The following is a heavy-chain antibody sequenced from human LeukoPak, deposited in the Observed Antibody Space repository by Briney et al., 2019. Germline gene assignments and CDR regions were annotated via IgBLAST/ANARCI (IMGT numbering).Heavy chain of an antibody. CDR3: ASLLPTCVIAGCGMDV. CDR2: ISSSGSTI. J-gene: IGHJ6*02. Sequence: GGSLRLSCAASGFTFSSYEMNWVRQAPGKGLEWVSYISSSGSTIYYADSVKGRFTISRDNAKNSLYLQMNSLRAEDTAVYYCASLLPTCVIAGCGMDVWGQGTTVTVSS. V-gene: IGHV3-48*03. CDR1: GFTFSSYE. D-gene: IGHD6-13*01.